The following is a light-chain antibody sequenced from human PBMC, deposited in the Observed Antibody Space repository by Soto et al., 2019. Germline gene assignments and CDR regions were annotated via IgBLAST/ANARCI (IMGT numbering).Light chain of an antibody. CDR2: DAS. J-gene: IGKJ2*01. CDR3: QQSGSSYYT. V-gene: IGKV3-20*01. Sequence: EIVLTQSPGTLSLSPGERATLSCRASQSVSSAYLAWYQQIPGQAPRLLIYDASSRASGIPDRFSGSGSGTDFTLTISGLEPEDFAVYHCQQSGSSYYTFGQGTKLEIK. CDR1: QSVSSAY.